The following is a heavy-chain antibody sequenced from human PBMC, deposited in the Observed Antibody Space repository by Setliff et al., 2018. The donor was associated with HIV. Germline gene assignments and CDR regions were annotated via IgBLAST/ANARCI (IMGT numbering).Heavy chain of an antibody. J-gene: IGHJ4*02. V-gene: IGHV4-59*11. CDR3: ARERSLISTRRYFDS. D-gene: IGHD2-8*01. Sequence: SETLSLTCTVSGGSISSHFWSWIRQHPGKGLEWIGYIYNSGGTNYNPSLKSRVTISVDTSKNQFSLKLSSVTAADTAVYYCARERSLISTRRYFDSWGQGTLVTVSS. CDR1: GGSISSHF. CDR2: IYNSGGT.